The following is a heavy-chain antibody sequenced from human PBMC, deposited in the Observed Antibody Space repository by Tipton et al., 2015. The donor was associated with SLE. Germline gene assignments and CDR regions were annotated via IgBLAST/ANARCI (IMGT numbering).Heavy chain of an antibody. Sequence: TLSLTCAVSGYSISSGYYWSWIRQPAGKGLEWLGSIYHSGSTYYNPSLKSRVTISVDTSKNQFSLKLSSVTAADTAVYYCARGMGYDSSGLDYWGQGTLVTVSS. V-gene: IGHV4-38-2*01. D-gene: IGHD3-22*01. CDR3: ARGMGYDSSGLDY. CDR1: GYSISSGYY. CDR2: IYHSGST. J-gene: IGHJ4*02.